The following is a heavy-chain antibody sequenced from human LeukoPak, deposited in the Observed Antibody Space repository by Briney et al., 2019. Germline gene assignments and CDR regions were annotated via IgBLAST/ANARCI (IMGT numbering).Heavy chain of an antibody. CDR1: GGSMSSYY. CDR3: ARDMNVVVPAAIGDWFDP. CDR2: IYTSGST. J-gene: IGHJ5*02. D-gene: IGHD2-2*01. Sequence: SETLSLTCTVSGGSMSSYYWSWIRQPAGKGLEWIGRIYTSGSTNYNPSLKSRVTMSVDTSKNQFSLKLSSVTAADTVVYYCARDMNVVVPAAIGDWFDPWGQGTLVTVSS. V-gene: IGHV4-4*07.